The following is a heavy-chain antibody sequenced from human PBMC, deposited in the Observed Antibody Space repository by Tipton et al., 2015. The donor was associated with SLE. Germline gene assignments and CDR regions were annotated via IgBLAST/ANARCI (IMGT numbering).Heavy chain of an antibody. D-gene: IGHD6-19*01. Sequence: TLSLTCTVSGGSINSGDYYWSWIRQPAGMGLEWIGRIHATGSANYNPSLRSRVTISVDSSKNQFSLKLSFVTAADTSMYYCAREGYSSGYYGDFDFWGQGTLVTVSS. CDR1: GGSINSGDYY. V-gene: IGHV4-61*02. CDR2: IHATGSA. CDR3: AREGYSSGYYGDFDF. J-gene: IGHJ4*02.